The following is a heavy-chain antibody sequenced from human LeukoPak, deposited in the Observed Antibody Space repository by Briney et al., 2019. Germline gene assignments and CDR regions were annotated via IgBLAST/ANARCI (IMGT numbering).Heavy chain of an antibody. D-gene: IGHD2-2*01. J-gene: IGHJ4*02. V-gene: IGHV3-30*02. CDR1: GFTFNTYG. CDR3: YTDIVTVPAPDY. Sequence: GGSLRLSCTASGFTFNTYGMHWVRQPPGKGLEWVAFITYDRGDTYYADSVKGRFTISRDSSKTTLSLQMNSLRAEDTAVYYYYTDIVTVPAPDYWGQGALVIVSS. CDR2: ITYDRGDT.